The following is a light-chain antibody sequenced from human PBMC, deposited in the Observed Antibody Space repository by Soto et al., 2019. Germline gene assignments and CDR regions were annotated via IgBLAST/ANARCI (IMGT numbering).Light chain of an antibody. Sequence: DIQMTQSPSTLSGSVGDRVTITFRASQTISSWLAWYQQKPGKAPKLLIYKASTLKSGVPSRFSDSGSGTEFTLTISSLQPDDFATYYCLQDYNYAITFGQGTRLEI. CDR3: LQDYNYAIT. CDR2: KAS. CDR1: QTISSW. V-gene: IGKV1-5*03. J-gene: IGKJ5*01.